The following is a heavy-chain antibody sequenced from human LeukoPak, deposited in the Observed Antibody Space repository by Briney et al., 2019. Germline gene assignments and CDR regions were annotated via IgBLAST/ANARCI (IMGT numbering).Heavy chain of an antibody. CDR2: INWNGGST. V-gene: IGHV3-20*04. J-gene: IGHJ4*02. CDR3: AREYYDSSGYYYVLGY. Sequence: GGSLRLSCAASGFTFDDYGMSWVRQAPGKGLEWVSGINWNGGSTGCADSVKGRFTISRDNAKNSLYLQMNSLRAEDTALYYCAREYYDSSGYYYVLGYWGQGTLVTVSS. D-gene: IGHD3-22*01. CDR1: GFTFDDYG.